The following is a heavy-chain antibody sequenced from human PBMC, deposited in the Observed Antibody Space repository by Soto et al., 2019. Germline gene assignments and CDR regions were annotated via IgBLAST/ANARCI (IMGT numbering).Heavy chain of an antibody. Sequence: GGSLILSCAAAGFKFSSYSMHWVRQAPGKGLEWVAVLPNDGKSEHYADSVKGRFTISRDNVKNTLYLQMNSLRAEDTAVYYCARDWSFDYWGQGALVTVSS. V-gene: IGHV3-30*04. CDR3: ARDWSFDY. CDR2: LPNDGKSE. CDR1: GFKFSSYS. J-gene: IGHJ4*02.